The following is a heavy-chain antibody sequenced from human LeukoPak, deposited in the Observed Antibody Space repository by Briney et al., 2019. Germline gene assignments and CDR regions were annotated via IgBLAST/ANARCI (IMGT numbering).Heavy chain of an antibody. Sequence: GGSLRLSCAASGFTFSSCDMSWVRQAPGKGLEWVSRISATGGITYYADSVKGRFTISRDNSKNTLYVQMNSLRAEDTAVYYCAKSGNNGGKRGGNDYWGQGTLVTVSS. CDR1: GFTFSSCD. J-gene: IGHJ4*02. D-gene: IGHD4-23*01. V-gene: IGHV3-23*01. CDR2: ISATGGIT. CDR3: AKSGNNGGKRGGNDY.